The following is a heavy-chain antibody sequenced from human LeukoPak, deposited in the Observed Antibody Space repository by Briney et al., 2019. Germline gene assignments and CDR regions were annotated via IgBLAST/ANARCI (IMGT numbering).Heavy chain of an antibody. Sequence: GESLKISCKGSGYSFTTYWIGWVRQMPGKGLEWMGIIYPGDPDIRYSPSFQGQVTISADKSISTAYLQWSSLKASDTAMYYCARVQDSSGSYFYGMDVWGQGTTVTVSS. J-gene: IGHJ6*02. CDR2: IYPGDPDI. CDR1: GYSFTTYW. CDR3: ARVQDSSGSYFYGMDV. D-gene: IGHD3-22*01. V-gene: IGHV5-51*01.